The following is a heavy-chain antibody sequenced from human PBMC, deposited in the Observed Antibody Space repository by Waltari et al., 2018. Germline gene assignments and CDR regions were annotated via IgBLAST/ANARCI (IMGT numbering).Heavy chain of an antibody. D-gene: IGHD5-12*01. CDR1: GFSVRNNY. J-gene: IGHJ4*02. CDR2: IFSGCAT. CDR3: ARGYGDYGFDY. Sequence: EVQLVETGGGLIQPGGSLRLSCVASGFSVRNNYMTWVRQAPGKGLEWVALIFSGCATYYAESLKGRFTMSRDNSKNTVYLYMNILRVEDTSVYYCARGYGDYGFDYWGQGTLVTVSA. V-gene: IGHV3-53*02.